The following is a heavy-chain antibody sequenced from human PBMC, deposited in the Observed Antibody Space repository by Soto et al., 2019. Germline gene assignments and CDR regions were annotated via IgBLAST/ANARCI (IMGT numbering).Heavy chain of an antibody. J-gene: IGHJ3*02. CDR1: GYNFTSYG. Sequence: QVQLVQSGADVKKPGASVKVSCKASGYNFTSYGISWVRQAPGQGLEWMGWISPHNDRTKYARRFQDRVNMTTETPTSTVYMELGSLRSDDTAVYYCARDLYYSSGRYFDHDAFDIWGQGTVVTVSS. CDR3: ARDLYYSSGRYFDHDAFDI. V-gene: IGHV1-18*01. D-gene: IGHD6-19*01. CDR2: ISPHNDRT.